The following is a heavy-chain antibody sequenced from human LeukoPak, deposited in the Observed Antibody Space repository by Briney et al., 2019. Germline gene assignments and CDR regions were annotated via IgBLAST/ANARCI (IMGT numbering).Heavy chain of an antibody. J-gene: IGHJ3*02. D-gene: IGHD3-22*01. Sequence: SETLSLTCTVSGGSISSYYWSWIRQPPGKGLEWIGYIYYSGSTNYNPSLKSRVTISVDTSKNQFSLKLSSVTAADTAVYYCARDGYYYDSSGYLFAALPYAFDIWGQGTMVTVSS. CDR3: ARDGYYYDSSGYLFAALPYAFDI. CDR1: GGSISSYY. V-gene: IGHV4-59*01. CDR2: IYYSGST.